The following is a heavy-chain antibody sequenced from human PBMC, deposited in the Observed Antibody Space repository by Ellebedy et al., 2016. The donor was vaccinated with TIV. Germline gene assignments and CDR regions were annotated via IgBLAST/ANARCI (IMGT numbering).Heavy chain of an antibody. Sequence: MPSETLSLTCTVPGGSIRSSSYYWGWIRQPPGKGLEWIGSIYYTGSTYYNPSLKSRVTISVDTSKNQFSLKVRSVDAADTAVYYCARDGYGDGSLVGYWGQGTLVTVSS. V-gene: IGHV4-39*07. D-gene: IGHD4-17*01. CDR2: IYYTGST. J-gene: IGHJ4*02. CDR3: ARDGYGDGSLVGY. CDR1: GGSIRSSSYY.